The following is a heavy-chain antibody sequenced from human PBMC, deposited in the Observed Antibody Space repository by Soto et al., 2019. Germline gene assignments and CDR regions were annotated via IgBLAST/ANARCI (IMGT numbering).Heavy chain of an antibody. CDR1: GFTFSNYA. Sequence: EVQLVESGGGLVQPGGSLRLSCAASGFTFSNYAMHWVRQAPGKGLEYVSVISSNGGSTYYANSVKGRFTISRDNSKNTLYLQMDSLRAEDMAVYYCARSGSAYRGWPVGWVAYWGQGTLVTVSS. J-gene: IGHJ4*02. CDR2: ISSNGGST. D-gene: IGHD3-22*01. CDR3: ARSGSAYRGWPVGWVAY. V-gene: IGHV3-64*01.